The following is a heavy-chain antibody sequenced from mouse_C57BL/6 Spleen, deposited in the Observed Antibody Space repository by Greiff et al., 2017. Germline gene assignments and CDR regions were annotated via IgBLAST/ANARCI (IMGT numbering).Heavy chain of an antibody. CDR1: GFTFSSYA. Sequence: EVMLVESGGGLVKPGGSLKFSCAASGFTFSSYAMSWVRQTPGKRLEWVATISNGGSYTYYPDNVKGRFTISRDNAKNNLYLQMSHLKSEDTAMYYCERRYYGNYDAMGYWGQGTSVTVAS. CDR3: ERRYYGNYDAMGY. CDR2: ISNGGSYT. J-gene: IGHJ4*01. D-gene: IGHD2-1*01. V-gene: IGHV5-4*03.